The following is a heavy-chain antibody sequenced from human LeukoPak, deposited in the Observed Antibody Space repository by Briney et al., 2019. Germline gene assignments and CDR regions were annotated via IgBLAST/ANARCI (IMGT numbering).Heavy chain of an antibody. J-gene: IGHJ4*02. CDR2: VNPNSGST. Sequence: GASVKVSCKTSGYTFTRYDINWVRQATGQGLEWMGWVNPNSGSTGYAQKFQGRVTISRDTSISTAYMELSSLRSEDTAVYYCARVDGSADYWGQGTLVTVSS. CDR3: ARVDGSADY. D-gene: IGHD1-26*01. V-gene: IGHV1-8*03. CDR1: GYTFTRYD.